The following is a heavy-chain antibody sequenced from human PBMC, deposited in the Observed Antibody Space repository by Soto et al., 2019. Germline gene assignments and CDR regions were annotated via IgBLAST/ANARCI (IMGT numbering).Heavy chain of an antibody. D-gene: IGHD5-18*01. CDR3: ARAPDVGSYGHGSFDP. CDR2: IYYSGST. CDR1: GGSISSGDYY. J-gene: IGHJ5*02. Sequence: PSETLSLTCTVSGGSISSGDYYWSWIRQPPGKGLEWIGYIYYSGSTYYNPSLKSRVTISVDTSKNQFSLKLSSVTAADTAVYYCARAPDVGSYGHGSFDPWGQGTLVTV. V-gene: IGHV4-30-4*01.